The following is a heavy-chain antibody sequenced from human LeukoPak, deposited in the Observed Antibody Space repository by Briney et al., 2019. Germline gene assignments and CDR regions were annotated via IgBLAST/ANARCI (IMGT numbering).Heavy chain of an antibody. V-gene: IGHV3-23*01. CDR3: AKEPREYCSSTSCPNWFDS. CDR1: GFTFNNYA. CDR2: ISASGGTT. D-gene: IGHD2-2*01. Sequence: GGSLRLSCAASGFTFNNYAMSWVRQAPGKGLEWVSAISASGGTTYYADSVKGRFTISGDNSENTLFLQMNSLRAEDTAVYYCAKEPREYCSSTSCPNWFDSWGQGTLVTVSS. J-gene: IGHJ5*01.